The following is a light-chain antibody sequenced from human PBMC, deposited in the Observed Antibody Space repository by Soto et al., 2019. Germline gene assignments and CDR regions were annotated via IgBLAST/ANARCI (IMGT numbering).Light chain of an antibody. CDR2: DVS. CDR3: QQRSNWPRT. V-gene: IGKV3-11*01. Sequence: IVFTPSPAPLSFSPGKRATLSCRASQNISSYLIWYQQKPGQAPRLLIYDVSNRATGIPARFSGSGSGTDFTLTISSLEPEDFAVYYCQQRSNWPRTFGQGTKVDIK. CDR1: QNISSY. J-gene: IGKJ1*01.